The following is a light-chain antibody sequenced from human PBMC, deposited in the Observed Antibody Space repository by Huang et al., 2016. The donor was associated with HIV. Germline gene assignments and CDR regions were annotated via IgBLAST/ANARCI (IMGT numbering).Light chain of an antibody. V-gene: IGKV3-15*01. Sequence: EVVMTQSPATLSVSPGERVTLSCRASQRVSINVAWSQQKPGQAPRLLIYGASTRATGIPARFSGSGSGTEFTLTISGLQSEDYAVYFCQQYDDWPPYTFGQGTKLEIK. CDR1: QRVSIN. CDR3: QQYDDWPPYT. CDR2: GAS. J-gene: IGKJ2*01.